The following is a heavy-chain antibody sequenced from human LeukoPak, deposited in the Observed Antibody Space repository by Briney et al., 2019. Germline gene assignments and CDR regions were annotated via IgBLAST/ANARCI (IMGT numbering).Heavy chain of an antibody. J-gene: IGHJ4*02. D-gene: IGHD1-26*01. CDR1: GDSISGCY. CDR3: ARDQAGATGY. V-gene: IGHV4-59*01. CDR2: IYYSGST. Sequence: SETLSLTCTVSGDSISGCYWSWIRQPPGKGLEWIGYIYYSGSTNYNPSLKSRVTISVDTSKNQFSLKLSSVTAADTAVYYCARDQAGATGYWGQGALVTVSS.